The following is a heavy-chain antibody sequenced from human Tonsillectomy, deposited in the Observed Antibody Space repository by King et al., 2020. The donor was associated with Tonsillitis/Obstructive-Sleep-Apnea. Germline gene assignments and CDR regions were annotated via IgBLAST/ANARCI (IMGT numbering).Heavy chain of an antibody. Sequence: QVQLQQWGAGLLKPSETLSLTCAVYGGSFSGYYWSWIRQPPGKGLEWIGEINHSGSTNYNPSLKSRVTISVDTSKNQFSLKLSSVTAADTAVYYCARASALGDDYRKNWFDPWGQGTLVTVSS. V-gene: IGHV4-34*01. CDR3: ARASALGDDYRKNWFDP. J-gene: IGHJ5*02. D-gene: IGHD4-11*01. CDR1: GGSFSGYY. CDR2: INHSGST.